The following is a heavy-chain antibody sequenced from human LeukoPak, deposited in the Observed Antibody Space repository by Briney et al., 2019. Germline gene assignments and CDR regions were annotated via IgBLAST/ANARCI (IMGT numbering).Heavy chain of an antibody. Sequence: RSSETLSLTCSVSGGSISRDYWSWLRQPAGKGLEWIGRIYSSGSTNYNRSLKRRVTMSLDTSKKQFSLNLSSVTAADTAVYYCAKVDRNYNGHAFDIWGQGTMVTVSP. J-gene: IGHJ3*02. V-gene: IGHV4-4*07. CDR2: IYSSGST. CDR3: AKVDRNYNGHAFDI. D-gene: IGHD1-14*01. CDR1: GGSISRDY.